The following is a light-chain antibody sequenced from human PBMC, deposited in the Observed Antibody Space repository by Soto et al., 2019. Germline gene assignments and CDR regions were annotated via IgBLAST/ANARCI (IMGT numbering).Light chain of an antibody. CDR3: SSYTSNSHYV. J-gene: IGLJ1*01. Sequence: QSVLTQPASVSGSPGQSITISCTGTSSDVGGYNHVSWYHHHPGKAPKLLIYDDSHRPSGASNRFSGSKSGNTASLTISGLQAEDEADYYCSSYTSNSHYVFGTGTKVTVL. CDR2: DDS. V-gene: IGLV2-14*03. CDR1: SSDVGGYNH.